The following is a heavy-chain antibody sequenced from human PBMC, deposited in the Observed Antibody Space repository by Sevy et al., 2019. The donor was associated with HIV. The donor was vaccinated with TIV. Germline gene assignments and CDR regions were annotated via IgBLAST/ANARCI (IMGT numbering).Heavy chain of an antibody. D-gene: IGHD4-17*01. V-gene: IGHV4-30-4*01. Sequence: SETLSLTCTVPGGSISSSDYYWSWIRQPPGKGLEWIGYISYSGNTYYSPSLKSRVTISGDTSQNQFSLKLSSVTAADTAVYYCARRLYGDYSDAFDIWSQGTVVTVSS. J-gene: IGHJ3*02. CDR3: ARRLYGDYSDAFDI. CDR1: GGSISSSDYY. CDR2: ISYSGNT.